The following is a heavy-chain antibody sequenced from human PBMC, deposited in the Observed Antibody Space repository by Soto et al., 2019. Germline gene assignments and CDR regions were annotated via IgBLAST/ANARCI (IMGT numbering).Heavy chain of an antibody. CDR1: GFTFSSYG. Sequence: GGSLRLSCAASGFTFSSYGMHWVRQAPGKGLEWVAVISYDGSNKYYADSVKGRFTISRDNSKNTLYLQMNSLRAEDTAGYYCANGEGHNWNYPWFDPWGQGTLVTVSS. V-gene: IGHV3-30*18. CDR2: ISYDGSNK. D-gene: IGHD1-7*01. J-gene: IGHJ5*02. CDR3: ANGEGHNWNYPWFDP.